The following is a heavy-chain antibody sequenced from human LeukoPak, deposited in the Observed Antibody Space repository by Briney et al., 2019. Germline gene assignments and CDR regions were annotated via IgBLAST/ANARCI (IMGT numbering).Heavy chain of an antibody. D-gene: IGHD2/OR15-2a*01. CDR1: GFTFSTYW. CDR2: INQDGTEK. J-gene: IGHJ4*02. V-gene: IGHV3-7*02. Sequence: PGGSLRLSCAASGFTFSTYWMTWVRQAPGKGLEWVANINQDGTEKNYVDSVKGRFTISRDNAKNSLFLQMNSLRAEDTAVYYCATNMGDYWGQGTRAPVSS. CDR3: ATNMGDY.